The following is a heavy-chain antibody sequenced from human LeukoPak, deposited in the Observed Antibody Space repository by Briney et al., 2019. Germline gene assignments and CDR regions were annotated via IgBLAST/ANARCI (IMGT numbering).Heavy chain of an antibody. CDR3: ARDFFRGGYYFDY. CDR1: GFTLSSYS. CDR2: ISSSSSYI. Sequence: GGSLRLSCAASGFTLSSYSMNWVRQAPGKGLEWVSSISSSSSYIYYADSVKGRFTISRDNAKNSLYLQMNSLRAEDTAVYDCARDFFRGGYYFDYRGQGTLVTVFS. J-gene: IGHJ4*02. V-gene: IGHV3-21*01. D-gene: IGHD3-10*01.